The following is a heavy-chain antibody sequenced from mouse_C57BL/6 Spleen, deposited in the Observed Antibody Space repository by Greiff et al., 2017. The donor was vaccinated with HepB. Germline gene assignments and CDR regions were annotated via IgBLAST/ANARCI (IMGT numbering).Heavy chain of an antibody. CDR3: ATDYYGSSYVLSWSFDV. V-gene: IGHV2-5*01. Sequence: QVQLKQSGPGLVQPSQSLSITCTVSGFSLTSYGVHWVRQSPGKGLEWLGVIWRGGSTDYNAAFMSRLSITKDNSKSQVFFKMNSLQADDTAIYYCATDYYGSSYVLSWSFDVWGTGTTVTVSS. CDR1: GFSLTSYG. CDR2: IWRGGST. D-gene: IGHD1-1*01. J-gene: IGHJ1*03.